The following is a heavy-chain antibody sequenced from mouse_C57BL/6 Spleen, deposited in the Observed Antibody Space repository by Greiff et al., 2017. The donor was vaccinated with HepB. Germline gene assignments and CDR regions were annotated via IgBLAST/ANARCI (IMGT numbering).Heavy chain of an antibody. CDR2: ISSGGSYT. V-gene: IGHV5-6*01. CDR1: GFTFSSYG. J-gene: IGHJ3*01. Sequence: VKLVESGGDLVKPGGSLKLSCAASGFTFSSYGMSWVRQTPDKRLEWVATISSGGSYTYYPDSVKGRFTISRDNAKNTLYLQMSSLKSEDTAMYYCAKHREGTAQATFAYWGQGTLVTVSA. CDR3: AKHREGTAQATFAY. D-gene: IGHD3-2*02.